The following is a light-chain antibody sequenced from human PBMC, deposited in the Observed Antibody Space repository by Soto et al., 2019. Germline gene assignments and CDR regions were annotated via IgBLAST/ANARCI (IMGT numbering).Light chain of an antibody. CDR1: SRDVGSYNL. V-gene: IGLV2-23*03. Sequence: QSALTQPASMSGSPGQSITISCTGTSRDVGSYNLVSWYQQFPDKAPKLIIYDGSERPSGVSDRFSGSKSGNTASLTISGLRAEDEAEYYCSSYAPSSSFAHVFGTGSKVTAL. J-gene: IGLJ1*01. CDR3: SSYAPSSSFAHV. CDR2: DGS.